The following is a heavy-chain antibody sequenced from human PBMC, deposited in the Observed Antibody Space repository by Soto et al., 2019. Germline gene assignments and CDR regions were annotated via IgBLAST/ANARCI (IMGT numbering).Heavy chain of an antibody. V-gene: IGHV3-21*01. Sequence: GGSLRLSCAASGFTFSSYSMNWVRQAPWKGLELVSSISSSSSYIYYADSVKGRFTISRDNAKNSLYLQMNSLRAEDTAVYYCASPRPSDIVLMVYATDAFDIWGQGTMVT. J-gene: IGHJ3*02. D-gene: IGHD2-8*01. CDR1: GFTFSSYS. CDR2: ISSSSSYI. CDR3: ASPRPSDIVLMVYATDAFDI.